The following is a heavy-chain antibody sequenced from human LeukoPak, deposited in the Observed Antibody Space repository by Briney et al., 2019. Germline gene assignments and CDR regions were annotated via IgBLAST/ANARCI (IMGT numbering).Heavy chain of an antibody. J-gene: IGHJ4*02. D-gene: IGHD3-10*01. Sequence: PSETLSLTCAVYGGSFSGYYWRWLRQPPGKGLEWIGEVNHSGSSNYNPSLKSRVTISVDTSKNHFSLKLTSLTAADTAVYYCARVFYGSGNYYNSYWGQGTLVTVSS. V-gene: IGHV4-34*01. CDR2: VNHSGSS. CDR1: GGSFSGYY. CDR3: ARVFYGSGNYYNSY.